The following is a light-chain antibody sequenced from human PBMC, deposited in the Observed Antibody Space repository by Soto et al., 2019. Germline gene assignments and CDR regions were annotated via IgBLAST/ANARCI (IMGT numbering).Light chain of an antibody. Sequence: EIGLTQSPGTLSLSPGERATRSCRASQSISSGHLAWYQQRPGQAPRLLMYGISSRATGTPDRFSGSGSGTVFTLTISRLEPDDFAVYSCQHYDYVPTFGQGTRLDI. J-gene: IGKJ5*01. CDR1: QSISSGH. V-gene: IGKV3-20*01. CDR2: GIS. CDR3: QHYDYVPT.